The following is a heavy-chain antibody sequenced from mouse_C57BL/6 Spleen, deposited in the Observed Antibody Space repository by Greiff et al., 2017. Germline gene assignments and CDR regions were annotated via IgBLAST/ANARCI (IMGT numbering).Heavy chain of an antibody. CDR3: ARWGYYGSSYAMDY. Sequence: VQLQQPGAELVRPGSSVKLSCKASGYTFTSYWMDWVKQRPGQGLEWIGNIYPSDSETHYNQKFKDKATLTVDKSSSTAYMQLSSLTSEDSAVYYCARWGYYGSSYAMDYWGQGTSVTVSS. D-gene: IGHD1-1*01. J-gene: IGHJ4*01. CDR2: IYPSDSET. CDR1: GYTFTSYW. V-gene: IGHV1-61*01.